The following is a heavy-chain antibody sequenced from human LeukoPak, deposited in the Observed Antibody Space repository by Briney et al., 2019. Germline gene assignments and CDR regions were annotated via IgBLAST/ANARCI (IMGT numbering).Heavy chain of an antibody. Sequence: ASVKVSCKASGYTFTSYDINWVRQATGQGLEWMGWMNPNSGNTGYAQKFQGRVTMTRNTSISTAYMELSSLRSEDTAVYYCAINDISRRYFQYWGQGTLVTVSS. CDR2: MNPNSGNT. CDR3: AINDISRRYFQY. V-gene: IGHV1-8*01. J-gene: IGHJ1*01. D-gene: IGHD3-9*01. CDR1: GYTFTSYD.